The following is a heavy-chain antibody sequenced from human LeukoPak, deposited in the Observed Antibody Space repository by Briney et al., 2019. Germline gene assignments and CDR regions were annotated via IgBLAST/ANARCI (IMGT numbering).Heavy chain of an antibody. CDR3: TTDLYSYDAFDI. Sequence: GGSLRLSCAASGFTFSSYEMNWVRQAPGKGLEWVGRIKSKTDGGTTDYAAPVKGRFTISRDDSKNTLYLQMNSLKTEDTAVYYCTTDLYSYDAFDIWGQGTMVTVSS. J-gene: IGHJ3*02. D-gene: IGHD5-18*01. CDR1: GFTFSSYE. CDR2: IKSKTDGGTT. V-gene: IGHV3-15*01.